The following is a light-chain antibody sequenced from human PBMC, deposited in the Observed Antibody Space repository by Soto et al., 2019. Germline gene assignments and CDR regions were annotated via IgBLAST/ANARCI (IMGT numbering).Light chain of an antibody. CDR2: VAS. CDR3: QESCGTPYT. Sequence: EIQMTQSPSSLSASVGDRVTIACRASQSISTSLNWYQQKPGKAPKLLIYVASSLQSGVPSRFSGSGSGTDFTLTISSLQPEDFASYLCQESCGTPYTFGQGTKLEIK. CDR1: QSISTS. J-gene: IGKJ2*01. V-gene: IGKV1-39*01.